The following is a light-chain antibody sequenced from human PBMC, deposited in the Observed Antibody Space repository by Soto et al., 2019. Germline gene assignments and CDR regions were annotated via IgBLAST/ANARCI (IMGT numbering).Light chain of an antibody. CDR3: QQSYSTPPT. V-gene: IGKV1-39*01. Sequence: DIQMTQSPSTLSASVGDRVTITCRASQNVNKWLAWFQQKPGKVPKLLIFDASTLQSGVPSRFSGSGSGTDFTLTISSLQPEDFATYYCQQSYSTPPTFGQGTKV. J-gene: IGKJ1*01. CDR1: QNVNKW. CDR2: DAS.